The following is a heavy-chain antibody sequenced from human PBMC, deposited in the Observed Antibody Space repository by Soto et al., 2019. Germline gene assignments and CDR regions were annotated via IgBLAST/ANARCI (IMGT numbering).Heavy chain of an antibody. D-gene: IGHD4-4*01. CDR2: INHSGST. CDR1: GGSLTCYY. V-gene: IGHV4-34*01. Sequence: PSETLSLTCSVYGGSLTCYYWTWIRQPPGKGLEWIGEINHSGSTSYDSSLKSRVTISLDTSKNQFSLKLTSVTAADRAVYYCARGISVWVRPYRNFFDPWGQGTLVTVSS. CDR3: ARGISVWVRPYRNFFDP. J-gene: IGHJ5*02.